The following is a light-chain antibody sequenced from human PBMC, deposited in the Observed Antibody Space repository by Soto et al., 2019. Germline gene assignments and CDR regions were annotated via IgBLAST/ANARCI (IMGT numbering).Light chain of an antibody. J-gene: IGLJ1*01. CDR1: SSDIGGYDL. CDR2: NVN. V-gene: IGLV2-8*01. CDR3: SSYSDTNIYV. Sequence: QSALTQPPSASGSPGQAVTISCTGTSSDIGGYDLVSWYQVRPGEAPQLIIYNVNGRPSGVPRRFSGSKSGNTASLTVSGLQAVDEADYYCSSYSDTNIYVFGTGTKVTVL.